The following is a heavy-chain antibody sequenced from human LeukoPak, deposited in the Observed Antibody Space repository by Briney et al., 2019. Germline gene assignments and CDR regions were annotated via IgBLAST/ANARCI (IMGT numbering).Heavy chain of an antibody. CDR1: GYTFTSYG. D-gene: IGHD1-26*01. V-gene: IGHV1-18*01. Sequence: ASVKVSCKPSGYTFTSYGISWVRQAPGQGLEWMGWISAYNGNTNYAQKLQGRVTMTTDTSTSTAYMELRSLRSDDTAVYYCASSVGATWTGDAFDIWGQGTMVTVSS. CDR2: ISAYNGNT. CDR3: ASSVGATWTGDAFDI. J-gene: IGHJ3*02.